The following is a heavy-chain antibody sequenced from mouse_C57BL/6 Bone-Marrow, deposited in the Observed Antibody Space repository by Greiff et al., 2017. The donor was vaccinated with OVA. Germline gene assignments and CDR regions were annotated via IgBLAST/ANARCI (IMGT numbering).Heavy chain of an antibody. J-gene: IGHJ3*01. D-gene: IGHD2-5*01. CDR3: ADYSNYGGCAY. V-gene: IGHV3-6*01. CDR1: GYSITSGYY. CDR2: IRYDGRT. Sequence: VQLKESGPGLVKPSQSLSLTCSVTGYSITSGYYWNWIRQFPGNKLEWMGYIRYDGRTNYNPSLKNRISITRDPSKNHFFLKLNSVTTEDTATDYWADYSNYGGCAYWGQGTLVTVSA.